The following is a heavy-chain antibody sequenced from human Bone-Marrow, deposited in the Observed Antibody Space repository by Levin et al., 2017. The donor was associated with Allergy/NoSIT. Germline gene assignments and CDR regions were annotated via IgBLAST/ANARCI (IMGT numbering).Heavy chain of an antibody. CDR2: ISGTGSST. CDR3: AKELSETGYYYYGVDV. D-gene: IGHD3-9*01. V-gene: IGHV3-23*01. J-gene: IGHJ6*02. Sequence: GGSLRLSCAASGFSFGKHAMTWMRQAPGRGLEWVAVISGTGSSTYYADSVKGRFAISRANSKNILYLQMNTLRAEDTAVYYCAKELSETGYYYYGVDVWGHGTTVTVSS. CDR1: GFSFGKHA.